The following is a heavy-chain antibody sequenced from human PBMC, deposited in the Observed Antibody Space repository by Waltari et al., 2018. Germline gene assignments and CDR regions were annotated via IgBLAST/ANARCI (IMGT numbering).Heavy chain of an antibody. V-gene: IGHV4-4*02. CDR1: GDSIRHNFF. J-gene: IGHJ4*02. D-gene: IGHD2-15*01. CDR2: VHQSGRS. Sequence: QVQLQESGPGLVKPSGTRSLTCTVSGDSIRHNFFGGWVRQSPGKGLGWIGQVHQSGRSNYNPSLESRVTGSMDTSKNQFSLRVTSVTAADTAIYYCASDRGRGLYLDSWGQGTLVTVSP. CDR3: ASDRGRGLYLDS.